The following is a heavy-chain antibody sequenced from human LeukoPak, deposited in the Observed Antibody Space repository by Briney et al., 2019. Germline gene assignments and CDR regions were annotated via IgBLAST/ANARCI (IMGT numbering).Heavy chain of an antibody. CDR3: ARASSGWAVDLYYFDN. J-gene: IGHJ4*02. V-gene: IGHV3-7*01. Sequence: GGSLRLSCEASGFTFSNYWMSWVRQAPGKGLEWVANINQYGNDKYYVDSVKGRFTISRDNAKNSLDLQMNSLRAEDTAVYYCARASSGWAVDLYYFDNWGQGTLVTVSS. CDR2: INQYGNDK. CDR1: GFTFSNYW. D-gene: IGHD6-19*01.